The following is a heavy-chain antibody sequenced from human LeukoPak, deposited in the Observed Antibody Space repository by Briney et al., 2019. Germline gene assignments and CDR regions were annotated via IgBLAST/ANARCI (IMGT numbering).Heavy chain of an antibody. V-gene: IGHV3-7*03. J-gene: IGHJ4*02. D-gene: IGHD2-15*01. CDR1: GFTLSSYW. Sequence: PGGSLRLSCAASGFTLSSYWMSWVRQAPGKGLEWVANIKQDGSEKYYVGSVKGRFTISRDNAKNSLYLQMNSLRAEDTAVYYRAREVGYCSGGSCYFGFDYWGQGTLVTVSS. CDR2: IKQDGSEK. CDR3: AREVGYCSGGSCYFGFDY.